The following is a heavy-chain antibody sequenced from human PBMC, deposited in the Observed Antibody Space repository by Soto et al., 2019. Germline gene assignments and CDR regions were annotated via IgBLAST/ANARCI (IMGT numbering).Heavy chain of an antibody. Sequence: EVQLLESGGGLVQPGGSLRLSCAASGFTFSSYAMSWVRQAPGKGLEWVSAISGSGGSTYYADSVKGRFTISRDNSKNTLYLQMNILRAEDTAVYYCSKEHGDYVGGNWFDPWGQGTLVTVSS. CDR1: GFTFSSYA. CDR2: ISGSGGST. J-gene: IGHJ5*02. D-gene: IGHD4-17*01. CDR3: SKEHGDYVGGNWFDP. V-gene: IGHV3-23*01.